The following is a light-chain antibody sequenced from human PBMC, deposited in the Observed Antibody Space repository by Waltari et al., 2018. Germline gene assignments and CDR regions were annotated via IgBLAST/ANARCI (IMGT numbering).Light chain of an antibody. Sequence: EIVLTQSPGTLSLSPGDRATLSGWASQSVGRALAWYQQKRGQAPRLLIYGASPRASGIPDRFSGSGSGTDFSLTINRLEPEDVAVYYCQHYVRLPVTFGQGTKVEIK. CDR2: GAS. V-gene: IGKV3-20*01. J-gene: IGKJ1*01. CDR3: QHYVRLPVT. CDR1: QSVGRA.